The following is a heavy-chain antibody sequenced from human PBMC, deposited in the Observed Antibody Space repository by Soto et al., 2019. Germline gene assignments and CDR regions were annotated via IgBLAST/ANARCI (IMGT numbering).Heavy chain of an antibody. J-gene: IGHJ4*02. V-gene: IGHV3-15*01. CDR2: IKSKTAGGTT. Sequence: PGGSLRLSCAASGFTFHTAWLSWFRQPPGKGLEWVGRIKSKTAGGTTQDAAPVKDRFTISRDDSKNTLYLQMNSLKTEDTAVYYWTTGSLTTLTRAEDHWGQGTLVTVSS. CDR1: GFTFHTAW. CDR3: TTGSLTTLTRAEDH. D-gene: IGHD4-17*01.